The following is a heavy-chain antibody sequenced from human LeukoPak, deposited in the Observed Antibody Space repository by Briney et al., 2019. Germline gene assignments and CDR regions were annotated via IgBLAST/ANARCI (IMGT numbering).Heavy chain of an antibody. CDR1: GFTVSDNY. J-gene: IGHJ6*02. Sequence: GGSLRLSCAASGFTVSDNYMSWVREAPGKGLEWVSTVYSGGLTYYADPVKGRFTISRDNSKNTLYLQMSSLRAEDTAVYYCVRDRWPGLGDFWGQGTTVTVSS. CDR2: VYSGGLT. CDR3: VRDRWPGLGDF. V-gene: IGHV3-66*01. D-gene: IGHD6-19*01.